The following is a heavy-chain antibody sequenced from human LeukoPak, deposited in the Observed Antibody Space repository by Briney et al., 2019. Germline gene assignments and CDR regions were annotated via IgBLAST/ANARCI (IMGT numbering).Heavy chain of an antibody. CDR1: GYTFTGYY. CDR3: AQKAGD. CDR2: INPNSGGT. Sequence: ASVKVSCKASGYTFTGYYMHWVRQAPGQGLEWMGWINPNSGGTNYAQKFQGRVTITTDESTSTAYMELSSLRSEDTAVYYCAQKAGDWGQGTLVTVSS. V-gene: IGHV1-2*02. J-gene: IGHJ4*02.